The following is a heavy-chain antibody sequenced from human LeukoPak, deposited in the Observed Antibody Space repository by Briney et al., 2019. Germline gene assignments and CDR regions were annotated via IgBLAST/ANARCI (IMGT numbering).Heavy chain of an antibody. CDR3: ARLLLFIVPPTGSEAFDI. CDR2: IKQDGSEK. D-gene: IGHD2-8*01. V-gene: IGHV3-7*01. Sequence: GGSLRLSCAASGFTFSSYWMSWVRQAPGKGLEWVANIKQDGSEKYYVDSVKGRFTISRDNAKNSLYLQMNSLRAEDTAVYYCARLLLFIVPPTGSEAFDIWGQGTMVTVSS. CDR1: GFTFSSYW. J-gene: IGHJ3*02.